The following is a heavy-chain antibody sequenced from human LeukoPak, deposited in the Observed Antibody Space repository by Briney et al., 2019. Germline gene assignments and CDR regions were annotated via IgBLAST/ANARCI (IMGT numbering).Heavy chain of an antibody. D-gene: IGHD3-16*01. CDR1: GFTVSSNY. CDR2: IYSGDST. J-gene: IGHJ3*02. V-gene: IGHV3-53*01. Sequence: GGSLRLSCAASGFTVSSNYMSWVRQAPGKGLEWVSVIYSGDSTFYADSVKGRFTISRDNSKDTLYLQMNSLRAEDTAVYYCARALGDAFDIWGQGTMVTVSP. CDR3: ARALGDAFDI.